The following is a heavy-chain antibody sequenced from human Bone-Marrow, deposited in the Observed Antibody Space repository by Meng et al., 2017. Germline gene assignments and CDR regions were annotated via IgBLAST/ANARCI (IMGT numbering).Heavy chain of an antibody. CDR3: ARDEDISAAGKLFGDY. CDR1: GSTFPDCW. D-gene: IGHD6-13*01. CDR2: INPKSGDT. V-gene: IGHV1-2*06. J-gene: IGHJ4*02. Sequence: LVPQGAVVVKAAALVKASWKASGSTFPDCWLHWVRRAPGQGLEWMGRINPKSGDTHYAQRFQGRVTMTGDTSISTAYMELSGLRSDDTAMYYCARDEDISAAGKLFGDYWGQGTLVTVFS.